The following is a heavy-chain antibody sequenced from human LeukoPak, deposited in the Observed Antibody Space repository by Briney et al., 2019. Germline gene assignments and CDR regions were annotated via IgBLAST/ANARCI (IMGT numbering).Heavy chain of an antibody. CDR3: ARGGGEQQLEFDY. V-gene: IGHV4-59*11. CDR2: IYYSGCT. CDR1: GDSIRSHY. Sequence: PSETLSLTCTVSGDSIRSHYWRWLRQPPGKGREWCGYIYYSGCTNYNPSLKSRVTISVDPSQNEFSLNLSPVTAADTAIYYCARGGGEQQLEFDYWGQGTLVTVSS. D-gene: IGHD6-13*01. J-gene: IGHJ4*02.